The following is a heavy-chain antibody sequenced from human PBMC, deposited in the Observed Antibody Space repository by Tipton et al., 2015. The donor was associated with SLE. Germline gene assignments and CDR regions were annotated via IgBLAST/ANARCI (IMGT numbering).Heavy chain of an antibody. Sequence: TLSLTCTVSGGSISSSNYYWSWIRQPPGKGLEWIGEINHGGSTNYNPSLKSRVTISVDTSKNQFSLKLSSVTAADTAVYYCAQAHLWGSYRYASDIWGQGTMVTVSS. CDR1: GGSISSSNYY. CDR3: AQAHLWGSYRYASDI. CDR2: INHGGST. D-gene: IGHD3-16*02. J-gene: IGHJ3*02. V-gene: IGHV4-61*05.